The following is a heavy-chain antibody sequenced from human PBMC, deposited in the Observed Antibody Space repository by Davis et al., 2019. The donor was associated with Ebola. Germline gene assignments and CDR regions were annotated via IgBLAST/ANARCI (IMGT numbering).Heavy chain of an antibody. CDR3: AKRDDSNDYPYYFDC. CDR2: IKSDGSST. D-gene: IGHD4-11*01. V-gene: IGHV3-74*01. J-gene: IGHJ4*02. Sequence: GESLKISCVASGFTSSSYWMHWVRQAPGKGLVWVSLIKSDGSSTRYADSVKGRFTISRDNAKNTLYLQMNSLRVEDTAMYYCAKRDDSNDYPYYFDCWGQGTLVTVSS. CDR1: GFTSSSYW.